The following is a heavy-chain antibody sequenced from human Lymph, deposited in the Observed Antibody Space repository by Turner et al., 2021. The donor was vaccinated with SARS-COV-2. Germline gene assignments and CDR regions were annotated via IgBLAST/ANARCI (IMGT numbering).Heavy chain of an antibody. CDR1: GGSFSGYY. D-gene: IGHD7-27*01. CDR2: INHSGST. V-gene: IGHV4-34*01. Sequence: QVQLQQWGAGLLKPSENLSLTCAVYGGSFSGYYWSWIRQPPGKGLEWIGEINHSGSTNYTPSLKSRDTISVDTSKKQVSLKLSSVTAADTAVYYCARVWVRWWYFDLWGRGTLVTVSS. CDR3: ARVWVRWWYFDL. J-gene: IGHJ2*01.